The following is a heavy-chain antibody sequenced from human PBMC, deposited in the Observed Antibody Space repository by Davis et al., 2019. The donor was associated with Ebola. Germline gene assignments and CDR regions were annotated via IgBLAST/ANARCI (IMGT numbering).Heavy chain of an antibody. D-gene: IGHD6-19*01. Sequence: ASVKVSCKASGYTFTGYYMHWVRQAPGQGLEWMGWINPNSGGTNYAQKFQGRVTMTSDTSISTAYMELSRLRSDDTAVYYCARDYNSSGWYSYWGQGTLVTVSS. J-gene: IGHJ4*02. CDR2: INPNSGGT. CDR3: ARDYNSSGWYSY. CDR1: GYTFTGYY. V-gene: IGHV1-2*02.